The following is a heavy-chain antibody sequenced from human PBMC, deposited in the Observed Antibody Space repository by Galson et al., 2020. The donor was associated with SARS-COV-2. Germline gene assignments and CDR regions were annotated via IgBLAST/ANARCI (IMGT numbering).Heavy chain of an antibody. CDR3: ARGARDITMIVVVMTSVSCHFDR. CDR1: GGSFSDYY. CDR2: ISHSGGT. D-gene: IGHD3-22*01. J-gene: IGHJ4*02. V-gene: IGHV4-34*01. Sequence: SQTLSLTCAVYGGSFSDYYWSWIRQAPGRGLEWIGEISHSGGTSYNPSLKSRVTISVDTSKNQFSLKLRSVTAADTAEYYCARGARDITMIVVVMTSVSCHFDRWGQGTLVTVSS.